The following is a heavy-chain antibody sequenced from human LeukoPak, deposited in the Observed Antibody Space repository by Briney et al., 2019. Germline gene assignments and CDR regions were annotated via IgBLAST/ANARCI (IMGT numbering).Heavy chain of an antibody. D-gene: IGHD4-23*01. CDR2: IWYDGSNK. Sequence: GGSLRLSCAASGFTFSSYGMHWVRQAPGKGLEWVAVIWYDGSNKYYADSVKGRFTISRDNSKNTLYLQMNSLRAEDTAVYYCASLGYGGNQLSPFDYWGQGTLVTVSS. CDR1: GFTFSSYG. V-gene: IGHV3-33*01. J-gene: IGHJ4*02. CDR3: ASLGYGGNQLSPFDY.